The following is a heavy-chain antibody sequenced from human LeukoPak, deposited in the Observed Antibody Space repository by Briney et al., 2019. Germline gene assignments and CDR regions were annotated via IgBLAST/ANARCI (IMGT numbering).Heavy chain of an antibody. CDR3: ARMNYVSTGWGAPFDY. Sequence: GGSLRLSCAASGFTFSSFSMNWVRQAPGKGLEWVSYIRSSDSGTDYTGSVKGRFTISRDNAKNSLYLQMNSLRAEDTAVYYCARMNYVSTGWGAPFDYWGQGTLVTVSS. CDR2: IRSSDSGT. J-gene: IGHJ4*02. D-gene: IGHD1-7*01. V-gene: IGHV3-48*04. CDR1: GFTFSSFS.